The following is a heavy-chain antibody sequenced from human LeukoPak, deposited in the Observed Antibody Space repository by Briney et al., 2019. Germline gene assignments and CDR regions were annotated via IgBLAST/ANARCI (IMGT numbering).Heavy chain of an antibody. CDR1: GFTFDDYG. D-gene: IGHD3/OR15-3a*01. CDR2: INWNGGST. V-gene: IGHV3-20*04. Sequence: GGSLRLSCAASGFTFDDYGMSWVRQAPGKGLEWVSGINWNGGSTGYADSVKGRFTISRGNAKNSLYLQMNSLRAEDTALYYCARDQGLSSYYYYIDVWGKGTTVTVSS. CDR3: ARDQGLSSYYYYIDV. J-gene: IGHJ6*03.